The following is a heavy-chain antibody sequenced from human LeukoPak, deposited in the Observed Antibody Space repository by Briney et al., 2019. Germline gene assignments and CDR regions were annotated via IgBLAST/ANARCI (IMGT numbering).Heavy chain of an antibody. CDR1: GFTFSGYT. J-gene: IGHJ4*02. CDR3: ARYRSVTTGKRFFDY. V-gene: IGHV3-23*01. CDR2: ISGSGITT. Sequence: GGSLRLSCAASGFTFSGYTMNWVRQAPGKGPEWVSSISGSGITTNYADSVKGRFTISREYSNNTLYLQMSSLRAEVTAVYYCARYRSVTTGKRFFDYWGPGTLVTVSS. D-gene: IGHD4-17*01.